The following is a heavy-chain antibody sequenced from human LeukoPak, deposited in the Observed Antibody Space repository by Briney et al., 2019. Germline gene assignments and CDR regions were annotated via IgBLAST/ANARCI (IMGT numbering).Heavy chain of an antibody. D-gene: IGHD6-13*01. J-gene: IGHJ4*02. CDR2: ISSSSSYI. Sequence: TGGSLRLSCAASGFTFSSYSMNWVRQAPGKGLEWVSSISSSSSYIYYADSVKGRFTISRDNSKNTLYLQMNSLRAEDTAVYYCAKTRPLDSSSWSHGDYWGQGTLVTVSS. CDR3: AKTRPLDSSSWSHGDY. V-gene: IGHV3-21*04. CDR1: GFTFSSYS.